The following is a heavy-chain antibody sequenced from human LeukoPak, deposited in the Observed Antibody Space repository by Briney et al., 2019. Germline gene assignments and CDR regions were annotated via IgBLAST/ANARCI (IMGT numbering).Heavy chain of an antibody. CDR3: AKDPLKHCSSTSCYKGAVDY. CDR1: GFSFDSYG. V-gene: IGHV3-30*02. J-gene: IGHJ4*02. Sequence: GGSLRLSCAASGFSFDSYGMHWVRQTPGKGLEWVAFIQYDGSNKYYADSVKGQFTISRDNSKNTLCLQMNSLRAEDTAMYYCAKDPLKHCSSTSCYKGAVDYWGQGTLVTVSS. CDR2: IQYDGSNK. D-gene: IGHD2-2*02.